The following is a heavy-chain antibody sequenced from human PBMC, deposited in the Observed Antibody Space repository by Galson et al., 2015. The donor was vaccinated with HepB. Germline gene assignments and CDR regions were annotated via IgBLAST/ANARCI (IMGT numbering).Heavy chain of an antibody. D-gene: IGHD3-10*01. CDR1: GYTFTSYG. CDR3: ARDLRITMVRGVISWFDP. Sequence: SCKASGYTFTSYGISWVRQAPGQGLEWMGWISAYNGNTNYAQKLQGRVTMTTDTSTSTAYMELRSLRSDDTAVYYCARDLRITMVRGVISWFDPWGQGTLVTVSS. V-gene: IGHV1-18*04. J-gene: IGHJ5*02. CDR2: ISAYNGNT.